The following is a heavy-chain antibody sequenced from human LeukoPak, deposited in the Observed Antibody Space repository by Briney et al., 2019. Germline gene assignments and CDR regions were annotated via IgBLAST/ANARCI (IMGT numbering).Heavy chain of an antibody. CDR2: INWNGGST. D-gene: IGHD3-22*01. CDR3: ARGDPYYYDSSGYRSWDY. J-gene: IGHJ4*02. Sequence: GGSLRLSCAASGFTFDDYAMNWVRQVPGKGLEWVSGINWNGGSTGYADSVKGRYTISRDNAKNSLYLQMNSLRAEDTAVYYCARGDPYYYDSSGYRSWDYWGQGTLVTVSS. V-gene: IGHV3-20*04. CDR1: GFTFDDYA.